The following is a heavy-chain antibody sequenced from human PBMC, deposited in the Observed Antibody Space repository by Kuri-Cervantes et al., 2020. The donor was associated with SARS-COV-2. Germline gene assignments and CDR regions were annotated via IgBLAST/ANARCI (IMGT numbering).Heavy chain of an antibody. CDR1: GYSFTSYW. CDR3: ARPLGYCSGGSCYSEDYYYYGMDV. D-gene: IGHD2-15*01. J-gene: IGHJ6*02. V-gene: IGHV5-10-1*01. Sequence: GGSLRLSCKGSGYSFTSYWISWVRQMPGKGLEWMGRIDPSDSYTNYSPSFQGHVTISADKSISTAYLQWSSLKASDTAMYYCARPLGYCSGGSCYSEDYYYYGMDVWGQGTTVTVSS. CDR2: IDPSDSYT.